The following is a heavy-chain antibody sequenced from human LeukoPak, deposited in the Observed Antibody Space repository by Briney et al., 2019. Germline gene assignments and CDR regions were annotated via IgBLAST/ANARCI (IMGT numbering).Heavy chain of an antibody. J-gene: IGHJ4*02. CDR2: ISGSGGST. Sequence: GGSLRLSCAASGFTFSSYAMSWVRQAPGKGLEWVSAISGSGGSTYYADSVKGRFTISRDNSKNTLYLQMNSLRAEDTAVYYCARASVGGYSSSWYVDYWGQGTLVTVSS. V-gene: IGHV3-23*01. D-gene: IGHD6-13*01. CDR1: GFTFSSYA. CDR3: ARASVGGYSSSWYVDY.